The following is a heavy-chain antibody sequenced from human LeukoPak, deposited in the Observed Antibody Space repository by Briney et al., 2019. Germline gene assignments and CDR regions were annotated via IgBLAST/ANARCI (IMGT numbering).Heavy chain of an antibody. CDR1: GYSISSGYY. CDR3: ARSPAYCGGDCPTGGAFDI. J-gene: IGHJ3*02. Sequence: SETLSLTCTVSGYSISSGYYWGWIRQPPGKGLEWIGSIYHSGSTNYNPSLKSRVTISVDKSKNQFSLKLSSVTAADTALFYCARSPAYCGGDCPTGGAFDIWGQGIMVTVSS. V-gene: IGHV4-38-2*02. D-gene: IGHD2-21*02. CDR2: IYHSGST.